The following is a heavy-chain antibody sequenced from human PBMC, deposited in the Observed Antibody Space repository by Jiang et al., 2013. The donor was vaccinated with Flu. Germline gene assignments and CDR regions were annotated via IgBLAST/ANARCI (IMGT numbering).Heavy chain of an antibody. V-gene: IGHV1-69*01. Sequence: AEVKKPGSSVKVSCKASGGTFSSYAISWVRQAPGQGLEWMGGIIPIFGTANYAQKFQGRVTITADESTSTAYMELSSLRSEDTAVYYCASLFRQFGLLSPYYYYGMDVWGQGTTV. D-gene: IGHD3-3*01. J-gene: IGHJ6*02. CDR1: GGTFSSYA. CDR2: IIPIFGTA. CDR3: ASLFRQFGLLSPYYYYGMDV.